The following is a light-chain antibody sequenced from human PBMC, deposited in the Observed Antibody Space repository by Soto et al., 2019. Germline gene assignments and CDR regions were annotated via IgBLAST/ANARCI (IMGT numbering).Light chain of an antibody. J-gene: IGKJ1*01. Sequence: MGVAKSPGSKSLCPGERETLYSRASQSVSNNYLAWYQQKPGQAPRLLIYGASNRATGIPDRFSGSGSGTDFALAFSILGPEDFAVYYCQQYGSSVTFGQGTKVDIK. V-gene: IGKV3-20*01. CDR2: GAS. CDR1: QSVSNNY. CDR3: QQYGSSVT.